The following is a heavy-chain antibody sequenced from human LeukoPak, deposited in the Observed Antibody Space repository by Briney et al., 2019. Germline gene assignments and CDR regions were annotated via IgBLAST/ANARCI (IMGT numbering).Heavy chain of an antibody. CDR1: GYTFTGYY. CDR2: INPNSGGT. Sequence: GASVKVSCKASGYTFTGYYMHWVRQAPGQGPEWMGWINPNSGGTNYAQKFQGRVTMTRDTSISTAYMELSRLRSDDTAVYYCASSCSGGSCYSHFDYWGQGTLVTVSS. V-gene: IGHV1-2*02. D-gene: IGHD2-15*01. CDR3: ASSCSGGSCYSHFDY. J-gene: IGHJ4*02.